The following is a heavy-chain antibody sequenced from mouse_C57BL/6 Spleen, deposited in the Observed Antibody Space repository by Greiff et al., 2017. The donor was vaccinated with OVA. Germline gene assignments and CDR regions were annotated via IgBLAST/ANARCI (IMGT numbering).Heavy chain of an antibody. J-gene: IGHJ2*01. D-gene: IGHD4-1*01. Sequence: VQLQQPGAELVRPGSSVKLSCKASGYTFTSYWMAWVKQRPGQGLEWIGNIYPSDSETHYNQKFKDKATLTVDKSSSTAYMQLSSLTSEDSAVYYCARETGLGYFDYWGQGTTLTVSS. CDR1: GYTFTSYW. V-gene: IGHV1-61*01. CDR3: ARETGLGYFDY. CDR2: IYPSDSET.